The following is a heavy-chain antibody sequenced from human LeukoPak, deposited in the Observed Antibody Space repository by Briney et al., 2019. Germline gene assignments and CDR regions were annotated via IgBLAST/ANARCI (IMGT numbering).Heavy chain of an antibody. CDR1: GFTFSSYW. J-gene: IGHJ6*02. CDR2: IKQDGSEK. Sequence: GGSLRLSCAASGFTFSSYWMSWVRQAPGKGLEWVANIKQDGSEKYYVDSVKGRFTISRDNAKNSLYLQMNSLRAEDTAVYYCGRVGGYATELYYYYGMDVWGQGTTVTVSS. D-gene: IGHD1-26*01. V-gene: IGHV3-7*05. CDR3: GRVGGYATELYYYYGMDV.